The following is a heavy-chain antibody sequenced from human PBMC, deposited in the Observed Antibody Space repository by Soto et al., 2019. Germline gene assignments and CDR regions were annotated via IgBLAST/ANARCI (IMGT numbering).Heavy chain of an antibody. CDR1: LFTFSGYA. CDR3: AKALRYSGVPDAFDI. Sequence: EWSLRLSCTSSLFTFSGYAMRWVRQSPLKGLEWVAAISGSGCRTYYADSVKGRFTISRDNSKNTLYLQMNSLRAEDTAVYYCAKALRYSGVPDAFDIWGQGTMVTVSS. D-gene: IGHD2-15*01. J-gene: IGHJ3*02. V-gene: IGHV3-23*01. CDR2: ISGSGCRT.